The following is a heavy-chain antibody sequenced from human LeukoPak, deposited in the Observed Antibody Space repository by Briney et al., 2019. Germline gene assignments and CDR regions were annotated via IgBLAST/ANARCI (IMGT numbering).Heavy chain of an antibody. CDR1: GFTFSSYA. V-gene: IGHV3-23*01. J-gene: IGHJ6*02. Sequence: PGGSLRLSCAASGFTFSSYAMSWVRQAPGKGLEWVSAISGSGGSTYYADSVKGRFTISRDNSKNTLYLQMNSLRAEDTAVYYCAKLPRSNYYYGMDVWGQGTTVTVSS. CDR2: ISGSGGST. CDR3: AKLPRSNYYYGMDV.